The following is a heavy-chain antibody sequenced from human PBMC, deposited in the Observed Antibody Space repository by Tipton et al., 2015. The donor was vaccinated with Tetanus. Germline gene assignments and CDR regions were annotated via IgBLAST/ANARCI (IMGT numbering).Heavy chain of an antibody. V-gene: IGHV3-9*01. D-gene: IGHD2-15*01. J-gene: IGHJ4*02. CDR3: AKDSVAGGVANFDY. CDR2: IGWKSGGI. CDR1: GFTFDDYA. Sequence: SLRLSCAASGFTFDDYAMHWVWQAPGKGLEWVSSIGWKSGGIAYADSVKGRFTISRDNAKNFLYLQMNSLRPEDTALYYCAKDSVAGGVANFDYWGQGTLVTVSS.